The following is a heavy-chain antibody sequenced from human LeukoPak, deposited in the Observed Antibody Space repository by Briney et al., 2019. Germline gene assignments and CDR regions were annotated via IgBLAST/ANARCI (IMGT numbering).Heavy chain of an antibody. CDR2: IKQDGSEK. Sequence: PGGSLRLSCAASEFTSSSYSMSSVRQAPGKGLECVANIKQDGSEKYYVDSVKGRFTISRDNTKNSLYLQMNSLRAEDTGVYYCARDGGYCSGGSCYWVYWGQGTLVTVSS. J-gene: IGHJ4*02. CDR3: ARDGGYCSGGSCYWVY. D-gene: IGHD2-15*01. CDR1: EFTSSSYS. V-gene: IGHV3-7*05.